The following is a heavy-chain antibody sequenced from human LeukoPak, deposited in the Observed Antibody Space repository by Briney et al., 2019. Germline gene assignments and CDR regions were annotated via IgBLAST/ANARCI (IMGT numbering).Heavy chain of an antibody. V-gene: IGHV1-46*01. J-gene: IGHJ4*02. CDR1: GYTFTSYY. CDR2: INPSGGST. Sequence: ASVKVSCKXSGYTFTSYYMHWVRQAPGQGLEWMGIINPSGGSTSYSQKFQGRVTMTRDTSTSTVYMELSSLRSEDTAVYYCARIIRYYDSSGYLQYYFDYWGQGALVTVSS. CDR3: ARIIRYYDSSGYLQYYFDY. D-gene: IGHD3-22*01.